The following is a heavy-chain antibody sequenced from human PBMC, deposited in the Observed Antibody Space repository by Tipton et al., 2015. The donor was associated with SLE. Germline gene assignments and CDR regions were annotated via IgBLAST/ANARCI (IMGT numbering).Heavy chain of an antibody. V-gene: IGHV5-10-1*04. CDR1: GYSFTIYW. D-gene: IGHD6-6*01. CDR2: IDPSDSYT. CDR3: ARSSSSSSNWFDP. Sequence: QLVQSGPEVKKPGESLKISCKASGYSFTIYWISWVRQMPGKGLEWMGKIDPSDSYTNYSPSFQGQVTISADKSISTAYLQWSSLKASDTAMYYCARSSSSSSNWFDPWGQGTLVTVSS. J-gene: IGHJ5*02.